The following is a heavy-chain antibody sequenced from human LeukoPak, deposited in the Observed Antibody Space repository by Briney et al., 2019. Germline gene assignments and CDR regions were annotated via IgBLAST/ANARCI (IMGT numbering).Heavy chain of an antibody. D-gene: IGHD2-8*01. CDR1: GFTFSSYA. CDR2: ISSSGSTI. V-gene: IGHV3-11*04. CDR3: ARERETARCTNGVCYSYYYYMDV. J-gene: IGHJ6*03. Sequence: GGSLRLSCAASGFTFSSYAMSWIRQAPGKGLEWVSYISSSGSTIYYADSVKGRFTISRDNAKNSLYLQMNSLRAEDTAVYYCARERETARCTNGVCYSYYYYMDVWGKGPRSPSP.